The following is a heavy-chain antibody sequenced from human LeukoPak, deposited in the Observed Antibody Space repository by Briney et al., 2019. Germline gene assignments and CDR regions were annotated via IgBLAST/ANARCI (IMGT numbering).Heavy chain of an antibody. CDR3: AREFYSVYCSSTSCQHYFDY. V-gene: IGHV1-69*13. CDR2: IIPIFGTA. D-gene: IGHD2-2*01. J-gene: IGHJ4*02. CDR1: GGTFSSYA. Sequence: ASAKVSCKASGGTFSSYAISWVRQAPGQGLEWMGGIIPIFGTANYAQKFQGRVTITADESTSTAYMELSSLRSEDTAVYYCAREFYSVYCSSTSCQHYFDYWGQGTLVTVSS.